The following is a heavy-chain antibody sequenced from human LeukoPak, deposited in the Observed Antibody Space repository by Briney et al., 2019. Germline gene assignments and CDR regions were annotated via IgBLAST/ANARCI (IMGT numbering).Heavy chain of an antibody. CDR3: ARDHGDSSSFVIWFDP. CDR1: GFTFSSYS. D-gene: IGHD6-13*01. J-gene: IGHJ5*02. V-gene: IGHV3-21*01. Sequence: PGGSLRLSCAASGFTFSSYSMNWVRQAPGKGLEWVSSISSSSSYIYYADSVEGRFTISRDNAKNSLYLQMNSLRAEDTAVYYCARDHGDSSSFVIWFDPWGQGTLVTVSS. CDR2: ISSSSSYI.